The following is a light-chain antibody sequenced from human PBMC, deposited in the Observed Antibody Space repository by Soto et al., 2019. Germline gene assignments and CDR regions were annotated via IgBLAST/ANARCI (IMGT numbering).Light chain of an antibody. V-gene: IGLV2-18*02. CDR2: DVS. Sequence: QSALTQPPSVSGSPGQSVAISCTGTSSDVGSFNRVSWYQQPPGTAPKLLIYDVSNRPSGVPDRFSGSKSSNTASLTISGLQAEDEADYYCSSFTSSDTYVFGTGTKLTVL. CDR3: SSFTSSDTYV. CDR1: SSDVGSFNR. J-gene: IGLJ1*01.